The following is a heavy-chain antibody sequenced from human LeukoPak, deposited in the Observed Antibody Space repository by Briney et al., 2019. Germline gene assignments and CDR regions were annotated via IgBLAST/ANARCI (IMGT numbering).Heavy chain of an antibody. D-gene: IGHD6-19*01. CDR2: ISAYNGNT. CDR1: GYTFTSYG. Sequence: ASVKVSCKASGYTFTSYGISWVRQAPGQGLEWMGWISAYNGNTNYAQKLQGRVTMATDTSTSTAYMELRSLRSDDTAVYYCARDLGSPVGGWYGSWGQGTLVTVSS. J-gene: IGHJ4*02. V-gene: IGHV1-18*01. CDR3: ARDLGSPVGGWYGS.